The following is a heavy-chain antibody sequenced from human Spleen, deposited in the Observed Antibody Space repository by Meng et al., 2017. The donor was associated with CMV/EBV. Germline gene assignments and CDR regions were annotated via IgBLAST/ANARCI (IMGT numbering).Heavy chain of an antibody. V-gene: IGHV1-18*01. CDR2: ISAYNGNT. D-gene: IGHD4-11*01. CDR1: GYTFTRYG. J-gene: IGHJ4*02. CDR3: ARETPRNYDY. Sequence: KVSCKAYGYTFTRYGISWVRQTPGQGLAWMGWISAYNGNTNYAQKLQGRVTMTTDTSTSTAYMELRSLRSDDTAVYYCARETPRNYDYWGQGTLVTVSS.